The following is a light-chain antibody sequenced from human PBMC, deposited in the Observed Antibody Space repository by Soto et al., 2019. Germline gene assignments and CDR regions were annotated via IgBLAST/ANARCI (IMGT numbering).Light chain of an antibody. CDR2: GAS. Sequence: EILLTQSPGTLSLSPGDRATLSCRSSQSLTNSFLAWYQQRPGQTPRLLIHGASIRATDIPDRFSGSGSGTDFTLTISRLEPEDFAVYFCQQYGRLPLSFGGGTKVEIK. J-gene: IGKJ4*01. CDR1: QSLTNSF. CDR3: QQYGRLPLS. V-gene: IGKV3-20*01.